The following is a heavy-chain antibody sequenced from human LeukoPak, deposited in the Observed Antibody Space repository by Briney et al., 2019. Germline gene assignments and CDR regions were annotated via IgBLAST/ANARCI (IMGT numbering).Heavy chain of an antibody. D-gene: IGHD6-19*01. V-gene: IGHV4-59*01. Sequence: PSETLSLTCTISGGSITGYYWSWIRQPPGKGLEWIGYIYYSGSTNYNPSLKSRVTISVDTSKNQFSLKPSSVTAADTAVYYCASGWYDAGGDHYWGQGTLVTVSS. CDR1: GGSITGYY. J-gene: IGHJ4*02. CDR3: ASGWYDAGGDHY. CDR2: IYYSGST.